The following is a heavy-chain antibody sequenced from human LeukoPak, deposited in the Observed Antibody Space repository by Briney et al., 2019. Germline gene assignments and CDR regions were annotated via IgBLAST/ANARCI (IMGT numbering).Heavy chain of an antibody. CDR3: ATDLGMILVPDAFDM. D-gene: IGHD3-22*01. CDR1: GYTLTELS. V-gene: IGHV1-24*01. J-gene: IGHJ3*02. Sequence: GASVKVSCKVSGYTLTELSMNWVRQAPGKGLEWMGGFDPEEGETIYAQKFQGRVTMTEDTSTDTAYMQLSSLGSEDTAVYYCATDLGMILVPDAFDMWGQGTMVTVSS. CDR2: FDPEEGET.